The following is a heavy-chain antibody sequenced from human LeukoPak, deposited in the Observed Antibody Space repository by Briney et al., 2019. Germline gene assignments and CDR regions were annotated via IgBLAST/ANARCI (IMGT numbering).Heavy chain of an antibody. CDR2: INPSGGST. J-gene: IGHJ4*02. CDR1: GYTFTGYY. V-gene: IGHV1-46*01. CDR3: ARAGQNYDPGDY. D-gene: IGHD1-7*01. Sequence: ASAKVSCKASGYTFTGYYMHWVRQAPGQGLEWMGIINPSGGSTSYAQKFQGRVTMTRDTSTSTVYMELSSLRSEDTAVYYSARAGQNYDPGDYWGQGTLVTVSS.